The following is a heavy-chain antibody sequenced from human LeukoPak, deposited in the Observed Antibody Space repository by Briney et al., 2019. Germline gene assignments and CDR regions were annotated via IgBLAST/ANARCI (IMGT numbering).Heavy chain of an antibody. D-gene: IGHD2-2*01. Sequence: PGGSLRLSCAASGFTFSSYGMHWVRQAPGKGLEWVALISYDGSNKYYADSVKGRLTIPRDNSKNTLYLQMNSLRAEDTAVYYCAKDYCSSTSCKTIDYWGQGTLVTVSS. CDR1: GFTFSSYG. CDR2: ISYDGSNK. J-gene: IGHJ4*02. CDR3: AKDYCSSTSCKTIDY. V-gene: IGHV3-30*18.